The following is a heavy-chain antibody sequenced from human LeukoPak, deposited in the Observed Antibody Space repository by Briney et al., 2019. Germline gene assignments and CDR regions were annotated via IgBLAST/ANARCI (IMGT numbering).Heavy chain of an antibody. Sequence: GGSLRLSCVASGFTISSNYMSWVRQAPGKGLEWVSVIYTGGSTSYADSVKGRFTISRDSSKNTLFLQMNGLRAEDTAVYYCARASTLRTGDAHWGQGTLVTVSS. CDR3: ARASTLRTGDAH. CDR2: IYTGGST. J-gene: IGHJ4*02. CDR1: GFTISSNY. D-gene: IGHD7-27*01. V-gene: IGHV3-66*01.